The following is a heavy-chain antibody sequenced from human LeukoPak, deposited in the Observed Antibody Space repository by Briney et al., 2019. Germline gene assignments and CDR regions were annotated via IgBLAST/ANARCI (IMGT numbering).Heavy chain of an antibody. D-gene: IGHD5-18*01. V-gene: IGHV4-39*01. J-gene: IGHJ5*02. CDR1: GGSISSSSYY. Sequence: PSETLSLTCTVSGGSISSSSYYWGWIRQPPGKGLKWIGCIYYSGSTYYNPSLKSRVTISVDTSKNQFSLKLSSVTAADTAVYYSARHARIQLWLNWFDPWGQGTLVTVSS. CDR2: IYYSGST. CDR3: ARHARIQLWLNWFDP.